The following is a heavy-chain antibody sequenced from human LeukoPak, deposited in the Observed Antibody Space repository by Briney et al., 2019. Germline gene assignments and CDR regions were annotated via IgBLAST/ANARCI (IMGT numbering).Heavy chain of an antibody. V-gene: IGHV5-51*01. Sequence: GESLKISCKGSGYSFTTYWIGWVRQMPGKGLEWMGIIYPGDSDTRYSPSFQGQVTISADKSISTAYLQWGSLKASDTAMYYCARQKYAVVTPYVDYWGQGTLVTVSS. CDR2: IYPGDSDT. J-gene: IGHJ4*02. CDR1: GYSFTTYW. D-gene: IGHD4-23*01. CDR3: ARQKYAVVTPYVDY.